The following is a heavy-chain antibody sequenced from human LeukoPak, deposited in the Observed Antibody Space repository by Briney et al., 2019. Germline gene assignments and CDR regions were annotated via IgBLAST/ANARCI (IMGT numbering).Heavy chain of an antibody. CDR3: ARGRLYSSSRNFDY. Sequence: PSETLSLTCTVSGYSISSGYYWGWIRQPPGKGLEWIGSIYHSGSTYYNPSLKSRVTISVDTSKNQFSLKLSSVTAADTAVYYCARGRLYSSSRNFDYWGQGTLVTVSS. CDR2: IYHSGST. CDR1: GYSISSGYY. D-gene: IGHD6-6*01. J-gene: IGHJ4*02. V-gene: IGHV4-38-2*02.